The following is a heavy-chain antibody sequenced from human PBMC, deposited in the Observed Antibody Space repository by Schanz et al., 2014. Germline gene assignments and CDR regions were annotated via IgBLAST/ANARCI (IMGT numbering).Heavy chain of an antibody. V-gene: IGHV1-2*02. CDR3: ARGDVNWFDP. Sequence: QVQLVQSGAEVRKPGSSVRVSCKASGGPFTSYAFSWVRQAPGQGLEWMGWIDPNSGGTNYAQKFQGRVTMTRDTSVNTAYLDLSSLTSDDTAVYYCARGDVNWFDPWGQGTLVTVSS. CDR1: GGPFTSYA. CDR2: IDPNSGGT. J-gene: IGHJ5*02.